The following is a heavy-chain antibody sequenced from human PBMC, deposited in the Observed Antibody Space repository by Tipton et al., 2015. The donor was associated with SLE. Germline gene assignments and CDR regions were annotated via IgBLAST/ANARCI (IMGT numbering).Heavy chain of an antibody. V-gene: IGHV3-30-3*01. CDR1: GFTFSSYV. CDR2: ISYDGSNK. CDR3: ARVGGGYSYGLLYYYYGMDV. Sequence: PLRLSCAASGFTFSSYVMHWVRQAPGKGLEWVAVISYDGSNKYYADSVKGRFTISRDNSKNMLYLQMNSLRAEDTAVYYCARVGGGYSYGLLYYYYGMDVWGQGTTVTVSS. D-gene: IGHD5-18*01. J-gene: IGHJ6*02.